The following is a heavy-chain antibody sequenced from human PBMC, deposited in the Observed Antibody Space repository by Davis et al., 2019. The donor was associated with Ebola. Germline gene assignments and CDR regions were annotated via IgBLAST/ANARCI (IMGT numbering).Heavy chain of an antibody. CDR3: ILVGATRDFDY. CDR1: GFTFSGSA. CDR2: IRSKANSYAT. Sequence: PGGSLRLSCAASGFTFSGSAMHWVRQASGKGLEWVGRIRSKANSYATAYAASVKGRFTISRDDSKNTAYLQMNSLKTEDTAVYYCILVGATRDFDYWGQGTLVTVSS. J-gene: IGHJ4*02. D-gene: IGHD1-26*01. V-gene: IGHV3-73*01.